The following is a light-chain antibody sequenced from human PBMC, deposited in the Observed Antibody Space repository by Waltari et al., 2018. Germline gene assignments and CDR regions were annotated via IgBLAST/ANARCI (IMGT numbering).Light chain of an antibody. CDR1: QSVSNN. Sequence: EIVMTQSPATLSVSPGERATLSCRASQSVSNNLAWYQQNPGQAPRLLSYGAYTRATGISARFSGSGSGTDFTLTINSLQSEDFAVYYCQQYKNWPRTFGPGTKVEIK. V-gene: IGKV3-15*01. CDR2: GAY. CDR3: QQYKNWPRT. J-gene: IGKJ3*01.